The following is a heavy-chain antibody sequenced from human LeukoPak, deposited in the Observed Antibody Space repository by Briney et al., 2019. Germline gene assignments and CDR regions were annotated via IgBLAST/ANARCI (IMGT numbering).Heavy chain of an antibody. J-gene: IGHJ3*02. CDR1: GGTFSSYA. Sequence: SVKVSCKASGGTFSSYAISWVRQAPGQGLEWMGGIIPIFGTANYAQKFQGRVTITTDESTSTAYMELSSLRSEDTAVYYCARLYDVVVPAAQDAFDIWGQGTMVTVSS. V-gene: IGHV1-69*05. CDR2: IIPIFGTA. CDR3: ARLYDVVVPAAQDAFDI. D-gene: IGHD2-2*01.